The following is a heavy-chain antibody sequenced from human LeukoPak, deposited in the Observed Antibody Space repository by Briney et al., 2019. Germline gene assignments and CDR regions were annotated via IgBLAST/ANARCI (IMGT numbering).Heavy chain of an antibody. CDR2: INKDGSEK. Sequence: QPGGSLRLSCAASGFTFSNCWMSWVRQAPGKGLEWVAHINKDGSEKYYVDSVKGRFTISRDNAKNSLYLQMNSLRVEDTAVYYCARDKVTYWGQGTLVTVSS. V-gene: IGHV3-7*01. CDR1: GFTFSNCW. J-gene: IGHJ4*02. CDR3: ARDKVTY.